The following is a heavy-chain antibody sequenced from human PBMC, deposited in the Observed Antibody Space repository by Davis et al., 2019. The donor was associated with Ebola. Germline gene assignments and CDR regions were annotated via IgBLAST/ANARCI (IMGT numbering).Heavy chain of an antibody. CDR2: INPSGGST. J-gene: IGHJ6*02. D-gene: IGHD2-2*01. CDR1: GYTFTSYY. CDR3: ARSYKLYCSSTSCYLGGYGSGRPDYYYGMDV. Sequence: ASVKVSCKASGYTFTSYYMHWVRQAPGQGLEWMGIINPSGGSTSYAQKFQGRVTMTRDTSTSTVYMELSSLRSEDTAVYYCARSYKLYCSSTSCYLGGYGSGRPDYYYGMDVWGQGTTVTVSS. V-gene: IGHV1-46*01.